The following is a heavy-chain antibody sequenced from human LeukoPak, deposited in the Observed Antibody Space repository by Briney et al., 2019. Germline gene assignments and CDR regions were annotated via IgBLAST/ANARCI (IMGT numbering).Heavy chain of an antibody. CDR1: GGSISSYY. CDR3: ARDSLEDIVVVVAATPGWFDP. D-gene: IGHD2-15*01. CDR2: IYTSGST. J-gene: IGHJ5*02. V-gene: IGHV4-4*07. Sequence: PSETLSLTCTVSGGSISSYYWSWIRQPAGKGLEWIGRIYTSGSTNYNPSLKSRVTMSVDTSKNQFSLKLSSVTAADTAVYYWARDSLEDIVVVVAATPGWFDPWGQGTLVTVSS.